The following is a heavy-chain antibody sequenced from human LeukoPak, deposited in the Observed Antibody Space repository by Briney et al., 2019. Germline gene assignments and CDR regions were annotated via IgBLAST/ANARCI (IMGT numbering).Heavy chain of an antibody. CDR1: GFTFSSCA. CDR2: ISDTGGST. V-gene: IGHV3-23*01. CDR3: AKEIQHYYGSGSDY. D-gene: IGHD3-10*01. J-gene: IGHJ4*02. Sequence: GGSLRLSCAASGFTFSSCALSWVRQAPGKGLEWVSGISDTGGSTHYADSVKGRFTISRDNFKNTLYLQMSGLRADDTAVYYCAKEIQHYYGSGSDYWGQGTLVTVSS.